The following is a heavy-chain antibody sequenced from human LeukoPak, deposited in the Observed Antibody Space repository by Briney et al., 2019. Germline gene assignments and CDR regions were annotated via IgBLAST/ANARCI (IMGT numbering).Heavy chain of an antibody. CDR1: GGSFSGYS. J-gene: IGHJ4*02. Sequence: SETLSLTCAVYGGSFSGYSWSWIRQSPGKGLEWIGYIYYSDSTYYNPSLKSRVTISVDTSKNQFSLKLSSVTAADTAVYYCARDPPNLIGYYFDYWGQGTLVTVSS. CDR2: IYYSDST. V-gene: IGHV4-59*12. CDR3: ARDPPNLIGYYFDY. D-gene: IGHD2-21*01.